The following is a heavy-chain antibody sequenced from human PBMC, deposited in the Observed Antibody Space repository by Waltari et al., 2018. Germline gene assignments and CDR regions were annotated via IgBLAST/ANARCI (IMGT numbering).Heavy chain of an antibody. Sequence: ELQLFESGGGLVQPGGSLRLSCLASGFNLNTHAMSWVRQVPGMGLEWPPAFGSDGRTYYADSVKGRFTIAKDTSKNTLYLQMDSLRAEDTAVYYCAKEVWQQLVKMVGWFDPWGQGTLVTVSS. D-gene: IGHD6-13*01. CDR2: FGSDGRT. V-gene: IGHV3-23*01. J-gene: IGHJ5*02. CDR3: AKEVWQQLVKMVGWFDP. CDR1: GFNLNTHA.